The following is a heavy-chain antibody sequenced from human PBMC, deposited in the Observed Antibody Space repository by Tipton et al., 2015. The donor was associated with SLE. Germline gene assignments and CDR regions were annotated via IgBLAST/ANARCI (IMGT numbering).Heavy chain of an antibody. Sequence: SLRLFCAASGFTFSSYGIHWVRQAPGKGLEWVSAISGSGGSTYYADSVKGRFTISRDNSKNTLYLQMNSLRAEDTAVYYCARGELITMIVPPDVWGKGTTVTVSS. CDR1: GFTFSSYG. D-gene: IGHD3-22*01. CDR3: ARGELITMIVPPDV. CDR2: ISGSGGST. J-gene: IGHJ6*04. V-gene: IGHV3-23*01.